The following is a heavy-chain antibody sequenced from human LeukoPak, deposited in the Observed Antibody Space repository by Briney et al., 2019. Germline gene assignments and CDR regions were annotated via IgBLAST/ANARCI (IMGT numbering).Heavy chain of an antibody. J-gene: IGHJ4*02. CDR1: GFTFNDYG. Sequence: GGSLRLSCAASGFTFNDYGMSWVRQAPGKGLEWVSGINWNGGSTGYADSVKGRFTISRDNAKNSLYPQMNSLRAEDTALYYCARGGLWYQSLWGQGTLVTVSS. CDR3: ARGGLWYQSL. D-gene: IGHD2-2*01. CDR2: INWNGGST. V-gene: IGHV3-20*04.